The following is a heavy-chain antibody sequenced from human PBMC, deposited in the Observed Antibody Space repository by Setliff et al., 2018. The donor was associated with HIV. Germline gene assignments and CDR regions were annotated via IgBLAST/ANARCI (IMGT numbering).Heavy chain of an antibody. CDR1: GGSINSRSYS. D-gene: IGHD3-3*01. V-gene: IGHV4-39*01. CDR3: VTVVQDDLGVVLFDY. J-gene: IGHJ4*02. Sequence: SETLSLTCTVSGGSINSRSYSWGWIRQPPGKGLEWIGSFYYTGSTYYNPSLRSRVTISVDTSKNQFSLKLSSVSAADTAVYYCVTVVQDDLGVVLFDYWGQGTLVTVSS. CDR2: FYYTGST.